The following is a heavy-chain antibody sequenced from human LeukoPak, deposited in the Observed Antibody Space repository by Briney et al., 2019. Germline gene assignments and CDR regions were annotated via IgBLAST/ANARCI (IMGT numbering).Heavy chain of an antibody. V-gene: IGHV3-74*01. CDR3: GSLTVVAKDH. CDR2: INSDGSST. Sequence: PGGSLRLSCAASGCTFSTYWMHWVRQAPGKGLVGVAQINSDGSSTSYADSVKGRFTISRDNAKNTLYLQMINLRAEDTAVYYCGSLTVVAKDHWGQGTLVTVSS. J-gene: IGHJ4*02. D-gene: IGHD3-22*01. CDR1: GCTFSTYW.